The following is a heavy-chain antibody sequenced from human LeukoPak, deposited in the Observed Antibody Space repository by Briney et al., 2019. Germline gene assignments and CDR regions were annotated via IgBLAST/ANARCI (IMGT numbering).Heavy chain of an antibody. Sequence: SETLSLTCTVSGGSISSYYWSWIRQPPGKGLEWIGYIDYSGWTNYNPSLKSRVTISADTSENQFSLSLTSVTAADTAVYYCARGANYNWDSWGQGTLVTVSS. V-gene: IGHV4-59*12. CDR3: ARGANYNWDS. J-gene: IGHJ4*02. CDR1: GGSISSYY. CDR2: IDYSGWT. D-gene: IGHD1-20*01.